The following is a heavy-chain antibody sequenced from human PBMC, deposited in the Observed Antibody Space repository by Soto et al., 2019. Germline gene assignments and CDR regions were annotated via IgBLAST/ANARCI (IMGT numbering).Heavy chain of an antibody. CDR2: ISYSGST. J-gene: IGHJ4*02. V-gene: IGHV4-31*03. Sequence: PSETLSLTCTVSGGSISSGGYYWSWIRQHPGKGLEWIGYISYSGSTYYNPSLKSRVTISVDTSKNQFSLRLSSVTAADTAVYYCARTSSPGDWVSDYWGQGTLVTVSS. CDR1: GGSISSGGYY. D-gene: IGHD2-21*02. CDR3: ARTSSPGDWVSDY.